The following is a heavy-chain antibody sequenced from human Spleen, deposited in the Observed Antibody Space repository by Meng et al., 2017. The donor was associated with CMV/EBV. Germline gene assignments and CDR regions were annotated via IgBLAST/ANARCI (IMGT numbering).Heavy chain of an antibody. CDR2: ISAYNGNT. CDR3: AREGDPLDITVEPPSIRNYYYGMDV. V-gene: IGHV1-18*01. Sequence: ASVKVSCKASGYTFTSYGISWVRQAPGQGLEWMGWISAYNGNTNYAQKLQGRVTMTTDTSTSTAYMELRSLRSDDTAVYYCAREGDPLDITVEPPSIRNYYYGMDVWGQGTTVTVSS. D-gene: IGHD2-2*02. J-gene: IGHJ6*02. CDR1: GYTFTSYG.